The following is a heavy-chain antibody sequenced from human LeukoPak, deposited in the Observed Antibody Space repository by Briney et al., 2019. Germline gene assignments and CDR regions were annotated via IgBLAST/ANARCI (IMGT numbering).Heavy chain of an antibody. Sequence: GGSLRLSCAASGFTFSSYSMNWVRQAPGKGLEWVSYITGAGSTMYCADSVKGRFTISRDNAKNSLYLQMNSLRAEDTAVYYCARVRDAYNYFHYWGQGTLVTVSS. V-gene: IGHV3-48*01. CDR1: GFTFSSYS. D-gene: IGHD2-2*01. CDR2: ITGAGSTM. CDR3: ARVRDAYNYFHY. J-gene: IGHJ4*02.